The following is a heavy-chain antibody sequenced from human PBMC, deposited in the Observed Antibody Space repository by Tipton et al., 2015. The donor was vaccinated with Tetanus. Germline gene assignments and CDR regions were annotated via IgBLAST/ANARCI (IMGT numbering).Heavy chain of an antibody. D-gene: IGHD2-15*01. CDR3: ARGWHGGPEGYCSGGPPLDS. CDR1: GFTVSSNY. CDR2: IYSCGST. J-gene: IGHJ4*02. Sequence: SLRLSCAASGFTVSSNYMSWVRQAPGKGLEWVSVIYSCGSTYYADSVKGRFTISRDNSKNTLYLQMNSLRAEDTAVYYCARGWHGGPEGYCSGGPPLDSGGQGTLVTVSS. V-gene: IGHV3-66*03.